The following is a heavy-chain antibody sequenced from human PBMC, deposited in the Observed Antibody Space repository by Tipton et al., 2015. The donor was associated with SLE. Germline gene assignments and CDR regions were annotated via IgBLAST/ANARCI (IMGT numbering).Heavy chain of an antibody. CDR3: ARGRPRATQAWGGYYYYMDV. Sequence: TLSLTCTVSGGSISSYYWSWIRQPPGKGLEWIGYISYSGSTNYNPSLKSRVTISVDTSKNQFSLKLSSVTAADTAVYYCARGRPRATQAWGGYYYYMDVWGKGTTVTVSS. CDR1: GGSISSYY. J-gene: IGHJ6*03. V-gene: IGHV4-59*12. CDR2: ISYSGST. D-gene: IGHD3-16*01.